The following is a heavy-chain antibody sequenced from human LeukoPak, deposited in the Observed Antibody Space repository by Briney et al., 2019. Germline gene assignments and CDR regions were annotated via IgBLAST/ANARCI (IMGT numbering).Heavy chain of an antibody. J-gene: IGHJ5*02. Sequence: SETLSLTCTVSGGSITSSSAYNWGWIRRPPGKGLEWIGTIHSRGSTYLNPSLKTRVTISVDTSKNQFSLKLSSVTAADTAVYYCARLPTGYPNWFDPWGQGTLVTVPS. CDR1: GGSITSSSAYN. CDR3: ARLPTGYPNWFDP. D-gene: IGHD4-17*01. V-gene: IGHV4-39*01. CDR2: IHSRGST.